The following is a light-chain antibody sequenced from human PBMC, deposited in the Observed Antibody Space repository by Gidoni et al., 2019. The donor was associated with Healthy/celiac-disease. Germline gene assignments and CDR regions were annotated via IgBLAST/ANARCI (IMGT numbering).Light chain of an antibody. J-gene: IGKJ2*01. V-gene: IGKV3-20*01. CDR3: QQYGSSPPKYT. CDR1: QSVSSSY. CDR2: GAS. Sequence: EMVLTQSPGTLSLSPGERATLSCRASQSVSSSYLAWYQQKTGQAPRLLIYGASSRATGIPDRFSGSGSGTDFTLTISRLEPEDFAVYYCQQYGSSPPKYTFGQGTKLEIK.